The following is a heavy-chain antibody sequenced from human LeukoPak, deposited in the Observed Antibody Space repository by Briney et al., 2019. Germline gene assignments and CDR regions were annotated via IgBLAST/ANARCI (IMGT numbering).Heavy chain of an antibody. D-gene: IGHD2-2*02. CDR1: GGSTSSGDYY. V-gene: IGHV4-30-4*01. J-gene: IGHJ4*02. CDR2: IYYSGST. Sequence: SETLSLTCTVSGGSTSSGDYYWSWIRQPPGKGLEWIGYIYYSGSTYYNPSLKSRVTISVDTSKNQFPLRLSSVTAADTAVYYCARVKAVPAAILIWGQGTLVTVSS. CDR3: ARVKAVPAAILI.